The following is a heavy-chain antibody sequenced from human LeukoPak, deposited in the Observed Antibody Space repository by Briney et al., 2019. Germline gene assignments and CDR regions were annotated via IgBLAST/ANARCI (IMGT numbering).Heavy chain of an antibody. CDR1: GGSISSGDYY. CDR2: IYYSGST. V-gene: IGHV4-30-4*08. J-gene: IGHJ3*02. Sequence: MSSETLSLTCTVSGGSISSGDYYWSWIRQPPGKGLEWIGYIYYSGSTYYNPSLKSRVTISVDTSKNQFSLKLSSVTAADTAVYYCARAGRRSRDAFESGAKGQWSPSLQ. CDR3: ARAGRRSRDAFES. D-gene: IGHD3-10*01.